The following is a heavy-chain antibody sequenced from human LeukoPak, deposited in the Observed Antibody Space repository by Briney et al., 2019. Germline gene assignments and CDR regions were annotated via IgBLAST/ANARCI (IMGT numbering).Heavy chain of an antibody. CDR1: GDSLNPSFYY. J-gene: IGHJ4*02. CDR3: ARDRGLQSFDY. CDR2: IYCSGST. V-gene: IGHV4-31*03. Sequence: SETLSLTCTVYGDSLNPSFYYWGWIRQSPGKGLEWIGYIYCSGSTYYNPSLKSRVTISVDTSKNQFSLKLSSVTAADTAVYYCARDRGLQSFDYWGQGTLVTVSS. D-gene: IGHD5-24*01.